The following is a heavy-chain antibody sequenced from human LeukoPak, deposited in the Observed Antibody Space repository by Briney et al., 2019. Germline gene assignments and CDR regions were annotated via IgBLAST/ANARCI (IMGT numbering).Heavy chain of an antibody. CDR1: GDSVSSNSAA. Sequence: SQTLSLTCAISGDSVSSNSAAWNWIRQSPSRGLEWLGRTYYRSKWYNDYAVSVKSRITINPDTSKNQFSLQLNSVTPEDTAVYYCARDANTGTTVMGSYYYHGMDVWGQGTTVTVSS. J-gene: IGHJ6*02. CDR2: TYYRSKWYN. CDR3: ARDANTGTTVMGSYYYHGMDV. V-gene: IGHV6-1*01. D-gene: IGHD1-7*01.